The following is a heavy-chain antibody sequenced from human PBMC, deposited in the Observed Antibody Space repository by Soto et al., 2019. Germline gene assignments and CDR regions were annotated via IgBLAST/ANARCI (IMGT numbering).Heavy chain of an antibody. V-gene: IGHV1-18*04. CDR1: GYTFTSYG. J-gene: IGHJ5*02. D-gene: IGHD3-10*01. CDR3: ARDFHPYGSGSLSVKYNWFDP. CDR2: ISAYNGNT. Sequence: ASVKVSCKASGYTFTSYGISWVRQAPGQGLEWMGWISAYNGNTNYAQKLQGRVTMTTDTSTSTAYMELRSLRSDDTAVYYCARDFHPYGSGSLSVKYNWFDPWGQGTLVTVSS.